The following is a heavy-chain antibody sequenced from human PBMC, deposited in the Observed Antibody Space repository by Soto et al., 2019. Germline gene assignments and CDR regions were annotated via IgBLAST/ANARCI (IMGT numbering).Heavy chain of an antibody. D-gene: IGHD3-16*01. CDR1: GFTFRSYV. CDR2: TSYDGSNK. V-gene: IGHV3-33*05. Sequence: QVQLVESGGGVVQPGTSRRLSCVGSGFTFRSYVIHWVRQAPGKGLEWVALTSYDGSNKDYGDSVKGRFTISRDNSRNTVDLQMDSLSREDTALYYCARWGTTGGLDVWGQGTLVSVSS. CDR3: ARWGTTGGLDV. J-gene: IGHJ1*01.